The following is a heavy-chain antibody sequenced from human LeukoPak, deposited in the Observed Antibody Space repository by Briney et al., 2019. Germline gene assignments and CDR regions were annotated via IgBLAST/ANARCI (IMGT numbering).Heavy chain of an antibody. D-gene: IGHD5-18*01. CDR3: ARDWDTFGSLGY. V-gene: IGHV1-46*04. Sequence: ASVKVSCKASGYTFTSYYIYWVRQAPGQGLEWMGIINPSGDSTSYAQKLQGRVTMTRDTSTTTVYMELSSLRSEDTAVYYCARDWDTFGSLGYWGLGTLVTVSS. J-gene: IGHJ4*02. CDR1: GYTFTSYY. CDR2: INPSGDST.